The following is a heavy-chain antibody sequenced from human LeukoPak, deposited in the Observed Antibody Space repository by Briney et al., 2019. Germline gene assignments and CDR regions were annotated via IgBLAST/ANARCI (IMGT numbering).Heavy chain of an antibody. CDR3: ARDPFRSSFDP. V-gene: IGHV4-4*07. Sequence: SETLSLTCTVSGGSMSPYHWTWIRQPAGKGLEWIGRLHTSGNKNYNPSLKGRVTISVDTSKNQFSLEMTSVTAPDTAVYFCARDPFRSSFDPWGQGILVTVSS. CDR2: LHTSGNK. D-gene: IGHD6-13*01. J-gene: IGHJ5*02. CDR1: GGSMSPYH.